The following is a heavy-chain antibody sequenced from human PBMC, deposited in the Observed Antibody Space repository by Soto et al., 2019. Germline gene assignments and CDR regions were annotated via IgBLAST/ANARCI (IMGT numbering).Heavy chain of an antibody. Sequence: QVHLQESGPGLVKPSQTLSLTCSVSGGSISSGGYYWCWVRQHPGKGLEWIGYIDYSGSTNYNPSLKSRLSMSVDTSKNHFSLQLTSVTAADTAVYYCARRDSGYIHGPPHYYYGLDVWGQGTTVTVSS. CDR1: GGSISSGGYY. CDR3: ARRDSGYIHGPPHYYYGLDV. J-gene: IGHJ6*02. CDR2: IDYSGST. V-gene: IGHV4-31*03. D-gene: IGHD5-18*01.